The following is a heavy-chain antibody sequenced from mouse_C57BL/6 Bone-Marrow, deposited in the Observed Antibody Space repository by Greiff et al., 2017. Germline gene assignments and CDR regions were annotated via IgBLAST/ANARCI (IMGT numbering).Heavy chain of an antibody. D-gene: IGHD2-4*01. CDR2: IYPGSGNT. J-gene: IGHJ3*01. CDR1: GYTFTSYG. Sequence: VQLQQSGAELARPGASVKLSCKASGYTFTSYGINWVKQRPGQGLEWIARIYPGSGNTYYNEKFKGKATLTAEKSSSTAYMQLSGLTSEDSAVYFCARSMITEAWFAYWGQGTLVTVSA. CDR3: ARSMITEAWFAY. V-gene: IGHV1-76*01.